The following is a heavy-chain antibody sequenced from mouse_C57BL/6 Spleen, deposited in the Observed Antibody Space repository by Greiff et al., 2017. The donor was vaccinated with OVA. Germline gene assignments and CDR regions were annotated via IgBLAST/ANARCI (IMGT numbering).Heavy chain of an antibody. Sequence: VQLQQSGAELVRPGASVTLSCKASGYTFTDYEMHWVKQTPVPGLEWIGAIDPETGGTAYNQKFKGKAILTADKSSSTASMELRSLTSEDSAVYYCTRSGYYGSSYYFDYWGQGTTLTVSS. CDR3: TRSGYYGSSYYFDY. V-gene: IGHV1-15*01. J-gene: IGHJ2*01. CDR1: GYTFTDYE. D-gene: IGHD1-1*01. CDR2: IDPETGGT.